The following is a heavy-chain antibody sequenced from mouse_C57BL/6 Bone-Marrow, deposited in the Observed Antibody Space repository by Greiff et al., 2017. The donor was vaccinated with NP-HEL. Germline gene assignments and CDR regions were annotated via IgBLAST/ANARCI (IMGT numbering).Heavy chain of an antibody. Sequence: QVQLQQPGAELVMPGASVKLSCKASGYTFTSYRMHWVKQRPGQGLEWIGEIDPSDSYTNSNQKFKGKSTLTVDKSSSTAYMQLSSLTSEDSAVYYCARSNYYGSSDFDYWGQGTTLTVSS. D-gene: IGHD1-1*01. J-gene: IGHJ2*01. CDR3: ARSNYYGSSDFDY. CDR1: GYTFTSYR. CDR2: IDPSDSYT. V-gene: IGHV1-69*01.